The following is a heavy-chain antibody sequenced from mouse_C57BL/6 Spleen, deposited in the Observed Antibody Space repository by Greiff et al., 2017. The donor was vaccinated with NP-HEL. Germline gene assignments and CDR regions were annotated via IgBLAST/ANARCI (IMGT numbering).Heavy chain of an antibody. CDR2: IRNKANGYTT. V-gene: IGHV7-3*01. D-gene: IGHD4-1*01. J-gene: IGHJ1*03. CDR3: ARSNWEDWYFDV. CDR1: GFTFTDYY. Sequence: EVNLVESGGGLVQPGGSLSLSCAASGFTFTDYYMSWVRQPPGKALEWLGFIRNKANGYTTEYSASVKGRFTISRDNSQSILYLQMNALRAEDSSTYYCARSNWEDWYFDVWGTGTTVTVSS.